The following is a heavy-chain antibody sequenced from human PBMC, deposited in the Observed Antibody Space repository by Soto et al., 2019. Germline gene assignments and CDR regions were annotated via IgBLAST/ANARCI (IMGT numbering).Heavy chain of an antibody. D-gene: IGHD2-8*01. CDR2: IKQDGSEK. V-gene: IGHV3-7*03. CDR1: GFTFSSYW. Sequence: PVGSLRLSCAASGFTFSSYWMSWVRQAPGKGLEWVANIKQDGSEKYYVDSVKGRFTISRDNAKNSLYLQMNSLRAEDTAVYYCARTLGYCTNGVCPYYYYGMDVWGQGTTVTVSS. J-gene: IGHJ6*02. CDR3: ARTLGYCTNGVCPYYYYGMDV.